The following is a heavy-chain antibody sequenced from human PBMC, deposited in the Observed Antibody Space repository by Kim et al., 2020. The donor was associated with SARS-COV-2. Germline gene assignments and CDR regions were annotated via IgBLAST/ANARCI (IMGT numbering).Heavy chain of an antibody. D-gene: IGHD5-12*01. CDR3: AGVRDGFYYCDY. V-gene: IGHV4-31*02. J-gene: IGHJ4*02. Sequence: YYNPSLKSRVTISVDTSKNQFSRKLSSVTAADTAVYYCAGVRDGFYYCDYWGQGTLVTVSS.